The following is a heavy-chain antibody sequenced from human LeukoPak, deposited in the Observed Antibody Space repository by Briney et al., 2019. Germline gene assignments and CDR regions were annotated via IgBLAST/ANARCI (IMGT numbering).Heavy chain of an antibody. Sequence: SETLSLTCTVSGASISSDYWNWIRQPPGKGLEWIGYIFYNEGTSYNPSLKSRVTISVDTSNNQLSLKVNSVTAADTAMYYCVKSNSRYQPWTLDIWGRGTMVTVSS. CDR3: VKSNSRYQPWTLDI. CDR2: IFYNEGT. D-gene: IGHD2-2*01. J-gene: IGHJ3*02. V-gene: IGHV4-59*01. CDR1: GASISSDY.